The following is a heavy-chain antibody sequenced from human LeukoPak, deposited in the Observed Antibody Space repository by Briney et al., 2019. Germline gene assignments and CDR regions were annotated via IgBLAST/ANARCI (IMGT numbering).Heavy chain of an antibody. CDR2: IYSGGTT. CDR3: ARGYYSETYDAFDI. Sequence: PGGSLRLSCAASGFTVSSNYMSWVRQAPGKGLEWVSLIYSGGTTFYADSMKGRFTISRDNSKNTLYLQMIGLRAEDTAVYYCARGYYSETYDAFDIWGQGTMVTVSS. J-gene: IGHJ3*02. CDR1: GFTVSSNY. V-gene: IGHV3-53*01. D-gene: IGHD3-22*01.